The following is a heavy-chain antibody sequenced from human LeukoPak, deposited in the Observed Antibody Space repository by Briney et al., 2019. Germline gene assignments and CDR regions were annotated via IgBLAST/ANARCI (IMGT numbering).Heavy chain of an antibody. CDR3: ARHYDSRDAVWFDP. V-gene: IGHV4-59*08. CDR2: IYYSGST. Sequence: SETLSLTCTVSGGSISSYYWSWIRQPPGKGLEWIGYIYYSGSTNYNPSLKSRVTISVDTSKNQFSLKLSSVTAADTAVYYCARHYDSRDAVWFDPWGQGTLVTVSS. J-gene: IGHJ5*02. CDR1: GGSISSYY. D-gene: IGHD3-22*01.